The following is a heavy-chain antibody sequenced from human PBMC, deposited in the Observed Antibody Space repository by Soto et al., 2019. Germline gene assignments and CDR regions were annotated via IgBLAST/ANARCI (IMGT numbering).Heavy chain of an antibody. J-gene: IGHJ3*02. CDR3: ARTQSGDFWSGYSSDVAFDI. V-gene: IGHV5-51*01. CDR2: IYPDESDT. Sequence: GEPMKIYRKGPGYCFTRSRIGRVRQLPGKGPGWMGSIYPDESDTRYSPSYQGQVTISADKSISTTYLQWSSLKASDTTMYYCARTQSGDFWSGYSSDVAFDIWGQGTMVTVSS. CDR1: GYCFTRSR. D-gene: IGHD3-3*01.